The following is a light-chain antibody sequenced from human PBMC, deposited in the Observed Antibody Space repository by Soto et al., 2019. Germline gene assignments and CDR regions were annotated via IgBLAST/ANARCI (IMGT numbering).Light chain of an antibody. CDR1: QSVSSNL. CDR2: GAS. Sequence: EIVLMQSPGTLSLSPGERATLSCRASQSVSSNLLAWYQQKPGQAPRLLIYGASSRATGIPDRFSGSVSGTDFTLTISRLEPEDFALYYCQQYADSPITFGPGTKVDIK. J-gene: IGKJ3*01. V-gene: IGKV3-20*01. CDR3: QQYADSPIT.